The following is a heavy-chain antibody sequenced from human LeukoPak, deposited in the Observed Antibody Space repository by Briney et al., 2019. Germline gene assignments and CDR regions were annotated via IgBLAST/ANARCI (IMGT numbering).Heavy chain of an antibody. CDR1: GFTFSSYA. D-gene: IGHD6-19*01. CDR2: ISYDGSNK. J-gene: IGHJ4*02. V-gene: IGHV3-30*04. CDR3: ARDPNREWLVQDY. Sequence: GGSLRLSCAASGFTFSSYAMHWVRQAPGKGVEWVAVISYDGSNKYYADSVKGRFTISRDNSKNTLYLQMNSLRAEDTAVYYCARDPNREWLVQDYWGQGTLVTVSS.